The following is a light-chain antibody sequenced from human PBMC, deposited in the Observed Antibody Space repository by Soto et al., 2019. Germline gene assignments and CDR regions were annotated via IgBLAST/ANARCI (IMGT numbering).Light chain of an antibody. CDR2: NDN. V-gene: IGLV1-44*01. J-gene: IGLJ1*01. CDR3: ATWDNSLNGYV. CDR1: TSNIGSNT. Sequence: QSVLTQPPSASGTPGQRVTISCSGSTSNIGSNTVSWYQQVPETAPKLLINNDNQQPSGVPDRFSGSKSGTSASLAISELQSKDEADYYCATWDNSLNGYVLGTGTKVTVL.